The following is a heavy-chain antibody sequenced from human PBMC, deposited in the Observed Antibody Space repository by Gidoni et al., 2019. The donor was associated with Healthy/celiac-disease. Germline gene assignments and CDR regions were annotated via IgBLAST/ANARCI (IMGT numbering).Heavy chain of an antibody. D-gene: IGHD6-13*01. J-gene: IGHJ4*02. CDR1: GGTFSSYA. CDR3: ARVGSSGGYFDY. CDR2: IIPIFGTA. Sequence: QVQLVQSGAEVKKPGSSVKVSCKASGGTFSSYAISWVRQAPGQGLEWMGGIIPIFGTANDAQKFQGRVTITADESTSTAYIELSSLRSEDTAVYYCARVGSSGGYFDYWGQGTLVTVSS. V-gene: IGHV1-69*01.